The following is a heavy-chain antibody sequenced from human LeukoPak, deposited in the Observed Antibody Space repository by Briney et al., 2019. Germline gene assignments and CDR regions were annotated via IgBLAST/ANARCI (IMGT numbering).Heavy chain of an antibody. D-gene: IGHD2-21*02. CDR3: ARDLRVKYCGGDCYSGFDY. V-gene: IGHV3-48*02. CDR1: GFTFNTYT. J-gene: IGHJ4*02. Sequence: PGGSLRLSCAASGFTFNTYTMNWVRQAPGKGLEWVSYISGSSGIIYYADSVKGRFTISRDNAKNSLYLQMNSLRDEDTAVYYCARDLRVKYCGGDCYSGFDYWGQGTLVTVSS. CDR2: ISGSSGII.